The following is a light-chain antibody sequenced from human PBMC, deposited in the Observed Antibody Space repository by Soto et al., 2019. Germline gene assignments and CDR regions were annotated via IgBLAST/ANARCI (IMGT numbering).Light chain of an antibody. CDR2: GAS. V-gene: IGKV3-15*01. CDR1: QSVSSN. J-gene: IGKJ1*01. CDR3: QQYNNWPRT. Sequence: EIVMTQSPATLSVSPGGRATLSCRASQSVSSNLAWYQQKPGQAPRLLIYGASTRATGIPARFRGSGSGTEFTLTISSLQSEDFAVYYCQQYNNWPRTFGQGTKVDI.